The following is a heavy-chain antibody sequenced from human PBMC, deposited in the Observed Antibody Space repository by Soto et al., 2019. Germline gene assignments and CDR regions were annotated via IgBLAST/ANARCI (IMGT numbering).Heavy chain of an antibody. V-gene: IGHV4-31*03. J-gene: IGHJ6*02. CDR2: IYYSGST. Sequence: SETLSLTCTVSGGSISRAGYFWSWIRQHPEKGLEWIGYIYYSGSTYYNPSLQSRVTISVDTSKNQFSLKLSSVTAADTAVYYCARAHGLTGITGGMDVWGQGTTVTVSS. CDR1: GGSISRAGYF. D-gene: IGHD1-7*01. CDR3: ARAHGLTGITGGMDV.